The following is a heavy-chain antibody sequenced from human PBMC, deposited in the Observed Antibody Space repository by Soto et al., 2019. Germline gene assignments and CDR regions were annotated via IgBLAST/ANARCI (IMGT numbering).Heavy chain of an antibody. J-gene: IGHJ6*02. V-gene: IGHV1-18*01. Sequence: QVQLVQSGGEVKKPGDSVKVSCKTSGYTFTSYGISWVRQAPGQGLEWRGWISTYNGNAKSAQRLQGGATTTADTSTSAAYMELRSLRSDDTAVYYCARDELGGMDVWGQGTTVTVS. CDR1: GYTFTSYG. D-gene: IGHD3-16*01. CDR2: ISTYNGNA. CDR3: ARDELGGMDV.